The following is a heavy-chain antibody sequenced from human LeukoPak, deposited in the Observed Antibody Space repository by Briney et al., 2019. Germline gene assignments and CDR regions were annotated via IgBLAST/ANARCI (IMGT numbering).Heavy chain of an antibody. CDR3: ARDPLGVGSSSGSYPNWVEP. CDR2: IYTSGST. CDR1: GGSISSYY. Sequence: SETLSLTCTVSGGSISSYYWSWIRQPAGKGLEWIGRIYTSGSTNYNPSLKSRVTMSVDTSKNQFSLKLSSVTAADTAVYYCARDPLGVGSSSGSYPNWVEPLGQGTLVTVSS. J-gene: IGHJ5*02. D-gene: IGHD3-10*01. V-gene: IGHV4-4*07.